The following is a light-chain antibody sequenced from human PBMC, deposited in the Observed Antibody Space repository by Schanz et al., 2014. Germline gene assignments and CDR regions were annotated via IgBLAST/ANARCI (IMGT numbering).Light chain of an antibody. CDR1: SSDVGAYNY. CDR3: CSYAGSPWL. Sequence: QSALTQPASVSGSPGQSITISCTGSSSDVGAYNYVSWYQQHPGNAPKLLIFEVSKRPSGVSNRFSGSKSANTASLTISGLQAEDEAHYYCCSYAGSPWLFGGGTKLTVL. J-gene: IGLJ3*02. CDR2: EVS. V-gene: IGLV2-23*02.